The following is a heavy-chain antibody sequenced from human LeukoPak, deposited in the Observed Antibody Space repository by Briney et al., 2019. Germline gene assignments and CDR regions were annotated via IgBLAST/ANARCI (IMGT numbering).Heavy chain of an antibody. CDR2: IIPIFGTA. CDR3: ARGRYDFWSGYYQAPHNWFDP. Sequence: SVKVSCKASGGTSSSYAISWVRQAPGQGLEWMGGIIPIFGTANYAQKFQGRVTITTDESTSTAYMELSSLRSEDTAVYYCARGRYDFWSGYYQAPHNWFDPWGQGTLVIVSS. V-gene: IGHV1-69*05. D-gene: IGHD3-3*01. J-gene: IGHJ5*02. CDR1: GGTSSSYA.